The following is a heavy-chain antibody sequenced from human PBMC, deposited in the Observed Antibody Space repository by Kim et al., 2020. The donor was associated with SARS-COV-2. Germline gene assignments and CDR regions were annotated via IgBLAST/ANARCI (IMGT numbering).Heavy chain of an antibody. J-gene: IGHJ4*02. V-gene: IGHV3-30*02. CDR3: AKDGDGSGNFDY. Sequence: YYADSVKGRFTISRDNSKNTLYLQMNSLRAEDTAVYYCAKDGDGSGNFDYWGQGTLVTVSS. D-gene: IGHD3-10*01.